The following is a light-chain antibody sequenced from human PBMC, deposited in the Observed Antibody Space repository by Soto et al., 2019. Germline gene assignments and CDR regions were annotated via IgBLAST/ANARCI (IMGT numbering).Light chain of an antibody. CDR3: SSYTTTDPYV. J-gene: IGLJ1*01. CDR1: SSDVGAYDY. V-gene: IGLV2-14*01. Sequence: QSALTQPASVSGSPGQSITISCTGTSSDVGAYDYVSWYQQHPGKAPKYLIYEVSNRPSGVSDRFSGSKSGTTASLTISGLQAEDEADYSCSSYTTTDPYVFGTRTK. CDR2: EVS.